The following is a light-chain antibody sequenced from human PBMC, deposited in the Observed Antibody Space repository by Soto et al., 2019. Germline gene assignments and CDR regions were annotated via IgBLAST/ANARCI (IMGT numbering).Light chain of an antibody. CDR1: QGISSY. CDR3: QQLNSYRLT. Sequence: DIPLTQSPSFLSASLGDRVTITCRASQGISSYFAWYQQKPGKAPKLLIYAVSTLQSGVPSRFSGSASGTEFTLTISSLQAEDFATYYWQQLNSYRLTFGGGTKVEIK. CDR2: AVS. V-gene: IGKV1-9*01. J-gene: IGKJ4*01.